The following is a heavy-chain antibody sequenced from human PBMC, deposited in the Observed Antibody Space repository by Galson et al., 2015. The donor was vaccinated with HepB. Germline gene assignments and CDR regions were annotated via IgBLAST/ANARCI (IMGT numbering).Heavy chain of an antibody. CDR1: GFTFGDYA. V-gene: IGHV3-49*03. J-gene: IGHJ4*02. CDR3: ARDFWSGYYKGAY. Sequence: SLRLSCAASGFTFGDYAMNWFRQTPGKGLEWVGFIRSKAYGGTTEYAASVKGRFTISRDDSKSIAYRQMNRLKTEDTAVYYCARDFWSGYYKGAYWGQGTLVTVSS. D-gene: IGHD3-3*01. CDR2: IRSKAYGGTT.